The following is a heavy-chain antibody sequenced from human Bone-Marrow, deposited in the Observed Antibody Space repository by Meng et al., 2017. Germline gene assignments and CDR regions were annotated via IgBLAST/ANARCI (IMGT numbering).Heavy chain of an antibody. Sequence: QVQLQESGPGLVKPSQTLSLTCTVSGGSISRGGYYWSWIRQHPGKGLEWIGYIYYSGSTYYNPSLKSRVTISVDTSKNQFSLKLTSVTAADTAVYYCARALGDTSGYNPEHYFDYWGQGTLVTVSS. CDR1: GGSISRGGYY. V-gene: IGHV4-31*03. D-gene: IGHD3-22*01. CDR3: ARALGDTSGYNPEHYFDY. CDR2: IYYSGST. J-gene: IGHJ4*02.